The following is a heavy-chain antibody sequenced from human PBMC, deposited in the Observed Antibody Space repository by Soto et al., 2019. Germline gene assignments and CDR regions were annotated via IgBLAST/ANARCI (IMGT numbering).Heavy chain of an antibody. V-gene: IGHV2-5*02. Sequence: HITLKESGPTLVKPTQTLTLTCIFSGFSFSADGVGVGWIRQPPGTTLEWLALISWDDDTRYRPSLKSRLTITKDSSKNQVVLTMTNMDPLDTATYYCAHAFGGTSWPNDAFDVWGQGTVVTVSS. D-gene: IGHD3-16*01. J-gene: IGHJ3*01. CDR1: GFSFSADGVG. CDR3: AHAFGGTSWPNDAFDV. CDR2: ISWDDDT.